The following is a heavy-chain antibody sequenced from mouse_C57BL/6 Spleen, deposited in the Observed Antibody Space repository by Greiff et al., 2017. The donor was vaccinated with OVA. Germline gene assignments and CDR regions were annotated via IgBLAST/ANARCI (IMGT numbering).Heavy chain of an antibody. CDR1: GYSFTSYY. J-gene: IGHJ1*03. D-gene: IGHD4-1*01. Sequence: QVQLQQSGPELVKPGASVKISCKASGYSFTSYYIHWVKQRPGQGLEWIGWIYPGSGNTKYNEKFKGKATLTADTSSSTAYMQLSSLTSEDSAVYDCARGGWDPNWDFDVWGTGTTVTVSS. CDR2: IYPGSGNT. V-gene: IGHV1-66*01. CDR3: ARGGWDPNWDFDV.